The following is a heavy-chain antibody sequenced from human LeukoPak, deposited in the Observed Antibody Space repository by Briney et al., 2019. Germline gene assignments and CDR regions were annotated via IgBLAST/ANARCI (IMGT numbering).Heavy chain of an antibody. Sequence: SVKVSCKASGGTFSSYAISWVRQAPGQGLEWMGGIIPIFGTANYAQKFQGRVTITADESTSTAYMELSSLRSEDTAVYYCARARRGSSSAGYYYYMDVWGKGTTVTVSS. J-gene: IGHJ6*03. CDR1: GGTFSSYA. D-gene: IGHD6-6*01. CDR2: IIPIFGTA. CDR3: ARARRGSSSAGYYYYMDV. V-gene: IGHV1-69*13.